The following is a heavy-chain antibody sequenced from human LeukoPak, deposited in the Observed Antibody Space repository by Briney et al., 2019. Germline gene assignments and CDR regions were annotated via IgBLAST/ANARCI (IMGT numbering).Heavy chain of an antibody. CDR2: IQYDGTNK. CDR3: AKDLLGGDLSGY. CDR1: GFTFRSSA. Sequence: GGSLRLSCAASGFTFRSSAMHWVRQAPGKGLEWVAFIQYDGTNKYYADSVKGRFTISRDNSKNTLYLQMNSLRAEDTAVYYCAKDLLGGDLSGYWGQGTLVTVSS. V-gene: IGHV3-30*02. J-gene: IGHJ4*02. D-gene: IGHD2-21*02.